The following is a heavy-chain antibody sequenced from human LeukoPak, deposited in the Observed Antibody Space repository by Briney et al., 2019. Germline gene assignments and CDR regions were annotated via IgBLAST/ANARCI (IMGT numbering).Heavy chain of an antibody. CDR2: ISGSDGST. V-gene: IGHV3-23*01. Sequence: PGGSLRLSCAASGFTFSSYAMSWVRQAPGNGLEWVSAISGSDGSTYYADSVKGRFTISRDNSKNTLYLQMNSLRAEDTAVYYWAKVISNYRTEVVVAATPWFDPWGQGTLVTVSS. J-gene: IGHJ5*02. CDR1: GFTFSSYA. D-gene: IGHD2-15*01. CDR3: AKVISNYRTEVVVAATPWFDP.